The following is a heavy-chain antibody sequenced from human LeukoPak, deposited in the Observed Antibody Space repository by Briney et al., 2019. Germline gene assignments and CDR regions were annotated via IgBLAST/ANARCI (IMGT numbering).Heavy chain of an antibody. J-gene: IGHJ4*02. CDR1: GFTFSTYN. V-gene: IGHV3-21*06. CDR2: ISSGSGFI. D-gene: IGHD3-16*01. CDR3: ARDLRLGDY. Sequence: PGGSLRLSCAASGFTFSTYNMNWVRQAPGKGLGWVSSISSGSGFIYYADSVKGRFTISRDNANNSLYLQMNSLRAEDTAVYYCARDLRLGDYWGQGTLVTVSS.